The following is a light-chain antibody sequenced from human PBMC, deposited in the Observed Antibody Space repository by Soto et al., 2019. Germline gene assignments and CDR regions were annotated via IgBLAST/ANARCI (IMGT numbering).Light chain of an antibody. CDR3: QQYNSYSLYT. V-gene: IGKV1-5*01. CDR1: QSISSW. CDR2: DAS. J-gene: IGKJ2*01. Sequence: DIQMTQSPSTLSASVGDRVTITCRASQSISSWLAWYQQKPGKAPKLLIYDASSLESGVPSRSSGSGSGTEFTLTISSLQPDDFATYYCQQYNSYSLYTFGQGTKLEIK.